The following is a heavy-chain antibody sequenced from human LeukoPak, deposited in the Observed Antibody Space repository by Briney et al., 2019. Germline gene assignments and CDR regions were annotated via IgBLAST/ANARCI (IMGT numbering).Heavy chain of an antibody. CDR3: ARHGIGDSSRDYFDY. CDR1: GGSISSSGNS. D-gene: IGHD6-13*01. CDR2: IYYSGST. J-gene: IGHJ4*02. Sequence: SETLSLTCTVSGGSISSSGNSWGWIRQPSGKGLEWIGSIYYSGSTYYNPSLESRVTTSVDTSKNQFSLRLSSVTAADTAVYYCARHGIGDSSRDYFDYWGQGTLVTVSS. V-gene: IGHV4-39*01.